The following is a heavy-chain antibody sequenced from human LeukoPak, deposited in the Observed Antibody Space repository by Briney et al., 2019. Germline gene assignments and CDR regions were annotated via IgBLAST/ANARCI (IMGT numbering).Heavy chain of an antibody. D-gene: IGHD3-22*01. V-gene: IGHV3-23*01. J-gene: IGHJ4*02. CDR1: GFTFSNYA. CDR2: ISGSGSST. CDR3: AKDSRYYYDSSGLYCFDY. Sequence: GGSLRLSCAASGFTFSNYAMRWVRQAPGKGLEWVSGISGSGSSTYYADSVKGRFTISRDNSKNTLYLQMNSLRAEDTAIYYCAKDSRYYYDSSGLYCFDYWGQGTLVTVSS.